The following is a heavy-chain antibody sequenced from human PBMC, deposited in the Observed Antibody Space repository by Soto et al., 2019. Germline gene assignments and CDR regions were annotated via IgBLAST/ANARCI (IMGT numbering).Heavy chain of an antibody. D-gene: IGHD5-12*01. V-gene: IGHV3-74*01. Sequence: GGALRVSCPASGFTFSGYWMHWVRQSPGKGLVWVSRINSDGSSTSYADSVKGRFTISRDNAKNTLYLQMNSLRAEDTAVYYCAREMGYSGYDSHRIYYYYYGMDVWGQGTTVTVSS. CDR1: GFTFSGYW. CDR2: INSDGSST. CDR3: AREMGYSGYDSHRIYYYYYGMDV. J-gene: IGHJ6*02.